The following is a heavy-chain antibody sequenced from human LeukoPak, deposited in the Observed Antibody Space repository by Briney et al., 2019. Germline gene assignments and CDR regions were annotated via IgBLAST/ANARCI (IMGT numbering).Heavy chain of an antibody. D-gene: IGHD2-2*01. V-gene: IGHV1-69*02. J-gene: IGHJ3*02. CDR2: IIPILGIA. Sequence: SVKVSCKASGGTFSSYTISWVRQAPGQGLEWMGRIIPILGIANYAQKFQGRVTITADKSTSTAYMELSGLRSEDTAVYYCASPRALYCSSTSCQTANGAFDIWGQGTMVTVSS. CDR3: ASPRALYCSSTSCQTANGAFDI. CDR1: GGTFSSYT.